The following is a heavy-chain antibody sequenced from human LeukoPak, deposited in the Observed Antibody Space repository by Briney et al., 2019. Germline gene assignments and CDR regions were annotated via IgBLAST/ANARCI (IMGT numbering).Heavy chain of an antibody. CDR2: VNPDNGVT. V-gene: IGHV1-2*02. CDR1: GYTFTGYY. Sequence: GASVKVSCKTSGYTFTGYYVNWVRQAPGQGLEWMGWVNPDNGVTHFSQKFQGRVTMTRDTSITTAYMELSRLRSDDTAVYYCARPHCTSTTCYVFFDYWGQGTLVTVSS. J-gene: IGHJ4*02. CDR3: ARPHCTSTTCYVFFDY. D-gene: IGHD2-2*01.